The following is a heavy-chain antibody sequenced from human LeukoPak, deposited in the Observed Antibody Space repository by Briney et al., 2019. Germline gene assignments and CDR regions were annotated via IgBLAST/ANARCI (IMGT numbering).Heavy chain of an antibody. CDR1: GYTFTDYY. CDR3: ARDRDYSNTERGFDY. Sequence: GASVRVSCKTSGYTFTDYYIHWVRQAPGPGREWRGWINPNSGETNSAQKFQGRVTMTGDTSISTAYMELRRVTSADTAVYYCARDRDYSNTERGFDYWGQGTLVTVSS. D-gene: IGHD4-11*01. CDR2: INPNSGET. V-gene: IGHV1-2*02. J-gene: IGHJ4*02.